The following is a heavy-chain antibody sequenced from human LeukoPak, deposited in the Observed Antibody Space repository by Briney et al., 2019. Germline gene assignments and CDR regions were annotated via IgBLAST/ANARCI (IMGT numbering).Heavy chain of an antibody. CDR1: GFTFKNYA. CDR2: TRYDGGDT. CDR3: AKNRGGVIYADAFEI. Sequence: PGGSLRLSCAASGFTFKNYAMHWVRQTPGKGLEWVASTRYDGGDTYYLDSVKGRFTISRDNSRNTLYLQMNRVTNEDTAVYYCAKNRGGVIYADAFEIWGEGTMVRVYS. J-gene: IGHJ3*02. V-gene: IGHV3-30*02. D-gene: IGHD5-24*01.